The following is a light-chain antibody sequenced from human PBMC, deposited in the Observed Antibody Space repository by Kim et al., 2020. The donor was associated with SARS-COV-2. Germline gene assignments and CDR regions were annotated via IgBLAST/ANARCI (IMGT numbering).Light chain of an antibody. CDR1: QGVSGRF. CDR2: TTS. V-gene: IGKV3-20*01. J-gene: IGKJ2*01. CDR3: QQFSSSEYT. Sequence: LCPWESGTLAFRASQGVSGRFRAVYQQKPGQPPSLLIYTTSTRDTGIPNRFSGSGSETVFSLTINRLEPEDFAVYLCQQFSSSEYTFSQVTELEI.